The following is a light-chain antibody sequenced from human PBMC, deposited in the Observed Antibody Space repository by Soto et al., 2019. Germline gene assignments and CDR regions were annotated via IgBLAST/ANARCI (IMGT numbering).Light chain of an antibody. J-gene: IGLJ2*01. CDR3: AAWDDSLNGVV. Sequence: QAVVTQPPSASGTPGQRVTISCSGSSSNIGSNTVNWYQQLPGTAPKLLIYNNNQRPSGVPDRFSDSKSGTSASLAISGLQSEDEADYYCAAWDDSLNGVVFGGGTKLTVL. CDR1: SSNIGSNT. V-gene: IGLV1-44*01. CDR2: NNN.